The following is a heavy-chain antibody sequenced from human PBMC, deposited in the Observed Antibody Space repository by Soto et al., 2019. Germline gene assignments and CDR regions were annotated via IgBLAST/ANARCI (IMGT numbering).Heavy chain of an antibody. CDR2: INHRGNT. CDR3: ARQEVPQWFTKGYYGMDV. CDR1: GGSFSGYY. V-gene: IGHV4-34*01. Sequence: XATLSLTGAVYGGSFSGYYWTWIRQPAGKGLEWIGEINHRGNTNYNPSLKSRVTISVDTSKNQFSLKLTSVTAADTAVYYCARQEVPQWFTKGYYGMDVWDQGTTVTVSS. D-gene: IGHD2-8*01. J-gene: IGHJ6*02.